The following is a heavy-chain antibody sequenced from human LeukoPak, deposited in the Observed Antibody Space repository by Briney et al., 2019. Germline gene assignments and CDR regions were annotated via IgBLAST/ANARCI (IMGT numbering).Heavy chain of an antibody. J-gene: IGHJ6*03. CDR2: IIPIFGTA. D-gene: IGHD6-13*01. CDR1: GGTFSSYA. CDR3: ARGPSDRIAAAGTGYYYYYYMDV. Sequence: SVKVSCTASGGTFSSYAISWVRQAPGQGLEWMGGIIPIFGTANYAQKFRGRVTITTDESTSTAYMELSSLRSEDTAVYYCARGPSDRIAAAGTGYYYYYYMDVWGKGTTVTVSS. V-gene: IGHV1-69*05.